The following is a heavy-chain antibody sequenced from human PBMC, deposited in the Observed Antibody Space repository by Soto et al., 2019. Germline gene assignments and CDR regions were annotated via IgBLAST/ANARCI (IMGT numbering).Heavy chain of an antibody. Sequence: QVQLVQSGAEVKKPGSSVKVSCKAYGGTFSSYTISWVRQAPGQGLEWMGRIIPILGIANYAQKFQGRVTITADKSTSTAYMELSSLRSEDTAVYYCARVGPYGDFDYWGQGTLVTVS. D-gene: IGHD4-17*01. V-gene: IGHV1-69*02. CDR3: ARVGPYGDFDY. CDR1: GGTFSSYT. J-gene: IGHJ4*02. CDR2: IIPILGIA.